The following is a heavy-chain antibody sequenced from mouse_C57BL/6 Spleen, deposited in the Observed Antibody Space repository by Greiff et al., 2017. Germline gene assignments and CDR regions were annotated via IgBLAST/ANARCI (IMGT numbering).Heavy chain of an antibody. D-gene: IGHD2-3*01. J-gene: IGHJ3*01. CDR1: GFTFSDYG. CDR3: ARPLLYDGYPLAY. V-gene: IGHV5-15*01. CDR2: ISNLAYSI. Sequence: EVQGVESGGGLVQPGGSLKLSCAASGFTFSDYGMAWVRQAPRKGPEWVAFISNLAYSIYYADTVTGRFTISRENAKNTLYLEMSSLRSEDTAMYYCARPLLYDGYPLAYWGQGTLVTVSA.